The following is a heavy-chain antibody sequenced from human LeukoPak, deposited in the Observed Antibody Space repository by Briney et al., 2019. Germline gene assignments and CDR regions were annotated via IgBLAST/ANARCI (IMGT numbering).Heavy chain of an antibody. Sequence: GGSLRLSCAASRFTLSNYWVSWVRQAPGKGLEWVASIKQDGSETYYVDSVKGRFTISRDNAKNSLSLQMNSLRAEDTAVYYCARQRGSGCLDYWGQGTLVTVSS. CDR2: IKQDGSET. CDR1: RFTLSNYW. D-gene: IGHD6-19*01. V-gene: IGHV3-7*01. J-gene: IGHJ4*02. CDR3: ARQRGSGCLDY.